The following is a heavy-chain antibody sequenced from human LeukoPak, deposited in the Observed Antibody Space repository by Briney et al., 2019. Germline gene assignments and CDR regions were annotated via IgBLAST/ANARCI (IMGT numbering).Heavy chain of an antibody. CDR3: AKGSSGYFVDL. D-gene: IGHD3-22*01. J-gene: IGHJ5*02. CDR2: ISNDGGGT. CDR1: GFLFNNYG. V-gene: IGHV3-23*01. Sequence: GGSLSLSCAASGFLFNNYGLIWVRQAPGKGLEWVSAISNDGGGTNYADFVKGRFTISRDNSKNTLFLQMNSLRAEDTALYYCAKGSSGYFVDLWGQGTLVTVSS.